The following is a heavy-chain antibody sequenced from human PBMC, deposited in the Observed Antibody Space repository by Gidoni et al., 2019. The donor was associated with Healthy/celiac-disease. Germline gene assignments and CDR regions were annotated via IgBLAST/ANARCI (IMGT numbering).Heavy chain of an antibody. V-gene: IGHV4-31*03. D-gene: IGHD2-2*01. CDR1: GGSISSGGYY. CDR3: ARERQGYCSSTSCSPGCLDY. J-gene: IGHJ4*02. Sequence: QVQLQESGPGLVKPSQTLSLTCTVSGGSISSGGYYWSWIRQHPGKGLEWIGYIYYSGSTYYNPSLKSRVTISVDTSKNQFSLKLSSVTAADTAVYYCARERQGYCSSTSCSPGCLDYWGQGTLVTVSS. CDR2: IYYSGST.